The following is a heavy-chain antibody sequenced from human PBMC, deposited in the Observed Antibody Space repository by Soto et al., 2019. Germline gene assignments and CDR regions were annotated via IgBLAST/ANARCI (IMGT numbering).Heavy chain of an antibody. CDR3: ARDQLTKGYYDYYGMDV. CDR2: IYYSGGT. V-gene: IGHV4-59*01. Sequence: SETLSLTCTVSGGSISSYYWSWIRQPPGKGLEWIGYIYYSGGTNYNPSLKSRVTISVDTSKNQFSLKLSSVTAADTAVYYCARDQLTKGYYDYYGMDVWGQGTTVTVSS. D-gene: IGHD3-9*01. CDR1: GGSISSYY. J-gene: IGHJ6*02.